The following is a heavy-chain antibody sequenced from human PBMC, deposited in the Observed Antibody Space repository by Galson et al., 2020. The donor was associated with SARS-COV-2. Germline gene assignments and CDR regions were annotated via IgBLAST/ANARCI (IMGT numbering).Heavy chain of an antibody. CDR2: ISAYNGNT. Sequence: ASVKVSCKASGYTFTSYGISWVRQAPGQGLEWMRWISAYNGNTNYAQKLQGRVTMTTDTSTSTAYMELRSLRSDDTAVYYCARDDGYYYDSSGYYTSPLDYWGQGTLVTVSS. CDR1: GYTFTSYG. CDR3: ARDDGYYYDSSGYYTSPLDY. D-gene: IGHD3-22*01. J-gene: IGHJ4*02. V-gene: IGHV1-18*04.